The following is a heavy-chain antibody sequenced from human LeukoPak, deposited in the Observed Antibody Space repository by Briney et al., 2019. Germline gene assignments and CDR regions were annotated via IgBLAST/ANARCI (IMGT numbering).Heavy chain of an antibody. CDR1: GYTFTSYD. V-gene: IGHV1-8*01. CDR3: ARMYSSSWTQDAFDI. CDR2: MNPNSGNT. D-gene: IGHD6-13*01. J-gene: IGHJ3*02. Sequence: GASVKVSCKASGYTFTSYDINWVRQATGQGLAWMGWMNPNSGNTGYAQKFQGRVTMTRNTSISTAYMELSSLRSEDTAVYYCARMYSSSWTQDAFDIWGQGTMVTVSS.